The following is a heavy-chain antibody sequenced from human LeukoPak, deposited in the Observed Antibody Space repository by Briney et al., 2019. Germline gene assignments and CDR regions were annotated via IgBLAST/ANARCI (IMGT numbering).Heavy chain of an antibody. CDR2: IYHSGST. J-gene: IGHJ5*02. CDR3: ARHLVVGRFDP. Sequence: PSETLSLTCAVSGGSISSGGYYWRWIRQPPGKGLEWIGYIYHSGSTYYNPSLKSRVTISVDTSKNQFSLKLRSMTAADRAVYYCARHLVVGRFDPWGQGTLVTVSS. D-gene: IGHD3-10*01. V-gene: IGHV4-30-2*01. CDR1: GGSISSGGYY.